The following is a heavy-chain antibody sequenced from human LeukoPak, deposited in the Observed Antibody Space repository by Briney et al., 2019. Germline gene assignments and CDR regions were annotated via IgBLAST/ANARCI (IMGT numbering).Heavy chain of an antibody. J-gene: IGHJ4*02. V-gene: IGHV4-59*01. D-gene: IGHD6-13*01. CDR2: IYYSGST. CDR1: GGSISSYY. Sequence: SETLSLTCTVSGGSISSYYWSWIRQPPGKGLEWIGYIYYSGSTNYNPSLKSRVTISVDTSENQFSLKLSSVTAADTTVYYCARASSSWYYAFDYWGQGTLVTVSS. CDR3: ARASSSWYYAFDY.